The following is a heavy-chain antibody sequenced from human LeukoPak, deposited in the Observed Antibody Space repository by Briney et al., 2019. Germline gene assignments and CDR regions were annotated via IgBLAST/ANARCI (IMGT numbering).Heavy chain of an antibody. CDR1: GYTFTSYG. V-gene: IGHV1-18*01. CDR3: ARDFDYYDSSGSPYFDY. Sequence: GASVKVSCKASGYTFTSYGISWVRQAPGQGLEWMGWISAYNGNTNYAQKLQGRVTMTTDTSTSTAYMELRSLRSDDTAVYYCARDFDYYDSSGSPYFDYWGQGTLVTVSS. D-gene: IGHD3-22*01. J-gene: IGHJ4*02. CDR2: ISAYNGNT.